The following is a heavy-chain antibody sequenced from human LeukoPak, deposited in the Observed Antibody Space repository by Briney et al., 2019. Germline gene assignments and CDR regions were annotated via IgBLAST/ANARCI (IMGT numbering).Heavy chain of an antibody. CDR2: IWYVGSNK. V-gene: IGHV3-33*01. J-gene: IGHJ4*02. CDR3: ARGGFTYFDFWSAYYTADY. CDR1: GFTFSNYG. Sequence: PGRSLSLSWAVAGFTFSNYGMQWVRQAPSKGLEWVAVIWYVGSNKNYADSVKGRFTMSRDNSKNTLYLQMNSLRAEETAVYYCARGGFTYFDFWSAYYTADYWGQGTLVTVSS. D-gene: IGHD3-3*01.